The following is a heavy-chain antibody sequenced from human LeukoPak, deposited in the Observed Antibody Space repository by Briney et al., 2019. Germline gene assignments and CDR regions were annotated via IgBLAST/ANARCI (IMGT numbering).Heavy chain of an antibody. CDR1: GYTFTSYA. CDR2: INAGNGNT. D-gene: IGHD3-22*01. CDR3: ASSKKGSYYYDSSGYYYPYYFDY. V-gene: IGHV1-3*01. J-gene: IGHJ4*02. Sequence: GASAKVSCKASGYTFTSYAMHWVRQAPGQRLEWMGWINAGNGNTKYSQKFQGRVTITRDTSASTAYMELSSLRSEDTAVYYCASSKKGSYYYDSSGYYYPYYFDYWGQGTLVTVSS.